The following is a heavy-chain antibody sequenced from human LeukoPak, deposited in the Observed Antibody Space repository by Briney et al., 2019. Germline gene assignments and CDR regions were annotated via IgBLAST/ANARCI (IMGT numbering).Heavy chain of an antibody. Sequence: SETLSLTCTVSGGSISSSSYYWGWIRQPPGKGLEWIGSIYYSGSTYYNPSLKSRVTISVDTSKNQFSLKLSSVTAADTAVYYCARGNGCDYWGQGTLVTVSS. CDR3: ARGNGCDY. CDR2: IYYSGST. V-gene: IGHV4-39*01. D-gene: IGHD1-1*01. J-gene: IGHJ4*02. CDR1: GGSISSSSYY.